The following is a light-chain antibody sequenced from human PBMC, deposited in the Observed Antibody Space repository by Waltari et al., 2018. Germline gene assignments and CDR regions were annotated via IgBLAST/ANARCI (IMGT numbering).Light chain of an antibody. V-gene: IGLV2-23*01. Sequence: QSALTQPASVSGSPGQSISISCTGTSSDVGSYNLVSWYQQRPGKAPKLITYEGTKRPSGVSNRFSGSKSGNTASLTISGLQAEDESDYYCCSYAGSSTVFGGGTKLTVL. CDR1: SSDVGSYNL. CDR2: EGT. J-gene: IGLJ2*01. CDR3: CSYAGSSTV.